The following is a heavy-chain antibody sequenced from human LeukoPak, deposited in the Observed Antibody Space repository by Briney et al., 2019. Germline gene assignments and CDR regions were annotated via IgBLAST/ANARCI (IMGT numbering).Heavy chain of an antibody. J-gene: IGHJ4*02. Sequence: SETLSLTCAVYGGSFSGYYWSWIRQPPGKGLEWIGEINHSGSTNYNPSLKSRVTISVDTSKNQFSLKLGSVTAADTAVYYCARGRRRSSGYYYGVFDYWGQGTLVTVSS. CDR3: ARGRRRSSGYYYGVFDY. V-gene: IGHV4-34*01. D-gene: IGHD3-22*01. CDR1: GGSFSGYY. CDR2: INHSGST.